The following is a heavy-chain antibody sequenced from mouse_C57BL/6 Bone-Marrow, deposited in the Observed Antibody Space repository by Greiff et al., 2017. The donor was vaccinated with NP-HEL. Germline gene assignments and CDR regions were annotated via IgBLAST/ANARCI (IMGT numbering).Heavy chain of an antibody. J-gene: IGHJ1*03. Sequence: VQLQQSGPELVKPGASVKIPCKASGYTFTDYNMDWVKQSHGKSLEWIGDINPNNGGTIYNQKFKGKATLTVDKSSSTAYMELRSLTSEDTAVYYCARWTFYGSSYWYFDVWGTGTTVTVSS. CDR3: ARWTFYGSSYWYFDV. CDR2: INPNNGGT. D-gene: IGHD1-1*01. V-gene: IGHV1-18*01. CDR1: GYTFTDYN.